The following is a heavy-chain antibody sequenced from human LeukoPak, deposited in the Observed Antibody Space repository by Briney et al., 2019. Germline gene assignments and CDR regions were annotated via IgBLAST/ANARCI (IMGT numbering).Heavy chain of an antibody. J-gene: IGHJ4*02. D-gene: IGHD4-23*01. CDR1: GFIFDRFD. CDR3: AKGLTTVLIPGY. V-gene: IGHV3-30*18. Sequence: GTSLRLSCAPSGFIFDRFDMHWVRQAPGKGLEWVALISHDGRKKYYVDSVKGRFTVSRDNSKNTLYLQMNSLRAEDTAVYYCAKGLTTVLIPGYWGQGTLVTVSS. CDR2: ISHDGRKK.